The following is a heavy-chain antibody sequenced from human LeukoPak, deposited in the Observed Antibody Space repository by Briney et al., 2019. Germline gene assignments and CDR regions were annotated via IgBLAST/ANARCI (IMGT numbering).Heavy chain of an antibody. CDR1: GFTFSDYY. CDR3: ARDPYDSSGYYFQGYYYYGMDV. V-gene: IGHV3-11*01. D-gene: IGHD3-22*01. J-gene: IGHJ6*02. CDR2: ISSSGSTI. Sequence: SGGSLRLSCAASGFTFSDYYMSWIRQAPGKGLEWVSYISSSGSTIYYADSVKGRFTIFRDNAKNSLYLQMNSLRAEDTAVYYCARDPYDSSGYYFQGYYYYGMDVWGQGTTVTVSS.